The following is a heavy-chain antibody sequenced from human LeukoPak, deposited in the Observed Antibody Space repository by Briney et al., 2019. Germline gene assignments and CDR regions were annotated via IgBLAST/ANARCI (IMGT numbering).Heavy chain of an antibody. J-gene: IGHJ4*02. CDR2: IWYDGNKK. Sequence: GGSLRLSCAASGFTFSTYGMHWVRQAPGKGLEWVASIWYDGNKKSYADSVKGRFTVSRDTSKNTLYLQMNSLRAEDTAVYFCVRESTSVTTFGFDYWGQGTLVTVSS. CDR1: GFTFSTYG. D-gene: IGHD3-16*01. CDR3: VRESTSVTTFGFDY. V-gene: IGHV3-33*01.